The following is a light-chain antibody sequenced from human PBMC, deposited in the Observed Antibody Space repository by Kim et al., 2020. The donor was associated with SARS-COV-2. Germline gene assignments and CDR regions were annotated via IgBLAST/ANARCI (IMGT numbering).Light chain of an antibody. Sequence: SPEQTARITCSGDALPEKQTYWYQQKSGQAPLLLIYKDSERPSGIPGRFSGSSSGTTVTLTISGVQAEDDADYYCQSADGSGTYVFGTGTKVT. CDR2: KDS. CDR1: ALPEKQ. CDR3: QSADGSGTYV. V-gene: IGLV3-25*03. J-gene: IGLJ1*01.